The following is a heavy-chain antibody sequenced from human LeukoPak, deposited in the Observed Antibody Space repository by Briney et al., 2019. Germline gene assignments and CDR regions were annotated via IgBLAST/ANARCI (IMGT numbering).Heavy chain of an antibody. J-gene: IGHJ6*03. CDR3: ARGPKGHYYYMDV. Sequence: ASVKVSCKASGDTFISYSINWVRQAPGQGLEWMGGIIPIFGTANYAQKFQGRVTITTDESTSTAYMELTSLRSEDTAVYYCARGPKGHYYYMDVWGKGTTVTVSS. CDR1: GDTFISYS. V-gene: IGHV1-69*05. CDR2: IIPIFGTA.